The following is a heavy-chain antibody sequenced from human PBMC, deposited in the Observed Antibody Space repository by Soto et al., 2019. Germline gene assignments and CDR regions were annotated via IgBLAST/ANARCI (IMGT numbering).Heavy chain of an antibody. J-gene: IGHJ4*02. CDR1: GFTFSSYA. D-gene: IGHD2-2*01. CDR3: AHRDWAGCGATNCYLALDY. CDR2: ISGGGGDT. V-gene: IGHV3-23*01. Sequence: EVQLLESGGGLVQPGGSLRLSCAASGFTFSSYAMSWVRQAPGKGLEWVSGISGGGGDTYYADSVKGRFTVSRDNSKNTLFLRMNSLRAEDTAIYYCAHRDWAGCGATNCYLALDYWGQGTLVTVSS.